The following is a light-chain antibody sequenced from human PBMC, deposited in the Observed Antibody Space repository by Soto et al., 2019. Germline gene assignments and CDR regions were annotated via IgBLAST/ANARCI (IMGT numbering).Light chain of an antibody. CDR1: QSIGTY. J-gene: IGKJ1*01. CDR3: QQRSDWTRT. V-gene: IGKV3-11*01. CDR2: HAS. Sequence: EIVLTQSPVTLSLSPGERATLSCRASQSIGTYLVWYQQKPDQAPRLLIYHASNRATGIPARFSGSGSGTDFTLTISSLEPEDFAVYYCQQRSDWTRTFGQGTKVEVK.